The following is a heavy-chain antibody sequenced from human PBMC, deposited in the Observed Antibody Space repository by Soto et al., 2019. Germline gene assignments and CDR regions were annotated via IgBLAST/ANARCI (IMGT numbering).Heavy chain of an antibody. J-gene: IGHJ4*02. CDR2: INHSGST. CDR1: GGSFSGYY. D-gene: IGHD3-22*01. V-gene: IGHV4-34*01. CDR3: ARGRRPYYYDSSGYSGPATYYYDY. Sequence: SETLSLTCAVYGGSFSGYYWSWIRQPPGKGLEWIGEINHSGSTNYNPSLKSRVTISVDTSKNQFSLKLSSVTAADTAVYYCARGRRPYYYDSSGYSGPATYYYDYWGQGTLVTVSS.